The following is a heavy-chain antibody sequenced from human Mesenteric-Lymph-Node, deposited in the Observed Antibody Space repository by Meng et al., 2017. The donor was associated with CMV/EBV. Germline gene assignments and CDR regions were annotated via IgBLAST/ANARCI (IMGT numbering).Heavy chain of an antibody. CDR1: GFTFSSYA. D-gene: IGHD6-13*01. J-gene: IGHJ5*02. Sequence: GESLKISCAASGFTFSSYAMHWVRQAPGKGLEWVSYISSSGSTIYYADSVKGRFTISRDNAKNSLYLQMNSLRAEDTAVYYCAREGSPLNWFDPWGQGTLVTVSS. V-gene: IGHV3-48*03. CDR3: AREGSPLNWFDP. CDR2: ISSSGSTI.